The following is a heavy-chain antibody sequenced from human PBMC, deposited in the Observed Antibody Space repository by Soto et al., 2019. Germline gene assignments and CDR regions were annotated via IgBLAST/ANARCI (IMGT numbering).Heavy chain of an antibody. CDR1: GFTFSTYW. CDR3: AILVGATSGFDY. Sequence: GGSLRLSCAASGFTFSTYWMHWGRQAPGKGLVWVSRINSDGRSTSYADSVKGRFTISRDNAKNTLYLQMNSLRVEDTAVYYCAILVGATSGFDYWGEGTLVTVSS. V-gene: IGHV3-74*01. J-gene: IGHJ4*02. CDR2: INSDGRST. D-gene: IGHD1-26*01.